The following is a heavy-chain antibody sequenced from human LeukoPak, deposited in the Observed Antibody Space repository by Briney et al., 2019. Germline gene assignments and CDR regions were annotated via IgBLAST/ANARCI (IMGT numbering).Heavy chain of an antibody. J-gene: IGHJ5*02. Sequence: SETLSLTCTVSGGSISSSSYYWGWIRQPPGKGLEWIGSIYYSGSTYYNPPLKSRVTISVDTSKNQFSLKLGSVTAADTAVYYCARQTGHYYGSGSRRKTNWFDPWGQGTLVTVSS. V-gene: IGHV4-39*01. CDR3: ARQTGHYYGSGSRRKTNWFDP. CDR2: IYYSGST. CDR1: GGSISSSSYY. D-gene: IGHD3-10*01.